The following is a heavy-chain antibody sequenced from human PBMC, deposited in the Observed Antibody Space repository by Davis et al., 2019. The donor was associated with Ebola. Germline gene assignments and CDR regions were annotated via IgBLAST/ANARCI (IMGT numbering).Heavy chain of an antibody. V-gene: IGHV3-21*01. CDR2: ISSSSSYI. CDR1: GFTFSSYS. Sequence: GESLKISCAASGFTFSSYSMNWVRQAPGKGLEWVSSISSSSSYIYYADSVKGRFTISRDNAKNSLYLQMNSLRAEDTAVYYCAREHSSSPYYYYYGMDVWGQGTTVTVSS. D-gene: IGHD6-13*01. J-gene: IGHJ6*02. CDR3: AREHSSSPYYYYYGMDV.